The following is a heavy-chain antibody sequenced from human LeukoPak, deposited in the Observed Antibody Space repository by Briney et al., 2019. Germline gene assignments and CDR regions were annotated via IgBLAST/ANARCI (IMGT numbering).Heavy chain of an antibody. Sequence: GGSLRLSCVASRFTFSSYSMNWVRQAPGKGLEWVSYISSSSSTIYYADSVKGRFTISRDNAKNSLYLQMNSLRAEDTAVYYCASAHCSSTTCYTPTRIDYWGQGTLVTVSS. CDR2: ISSSSSTI. V-gene: IGHV3-48*01. J-gene: IGHJ4*02. CDR1: RFTFSSYS. D-gene: IGHD2-2*02. CDR3: ASAHCSSTTCYTPTRIDY.